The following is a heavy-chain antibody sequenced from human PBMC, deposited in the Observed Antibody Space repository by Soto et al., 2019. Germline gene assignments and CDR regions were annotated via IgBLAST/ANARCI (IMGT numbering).Heavy chain of an antibody. CDR2: ISAYNGNT. Sequence: ASVKVSCKASGYTFTSYGISWVRRAPGQGLEWMGWISAYNGNTNYAQKLQGRVTMTTDTSTSTAYMELRSLRSDDTAVYYCARDNPSYYDFWSGYSDDAFDIWGQGTMVTVSS. J-gene: IGHJ3*02. V-gene: IGHV1-18*01. CDR1: GYTFTSYG. CDR3: ARDNPSYYDFWSGYSDDAFDI. D-gene: IGHD3-3*01.